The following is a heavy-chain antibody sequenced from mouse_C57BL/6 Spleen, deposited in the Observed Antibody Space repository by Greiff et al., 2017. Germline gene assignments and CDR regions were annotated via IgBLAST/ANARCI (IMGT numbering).Heavy chain of an antibody. V-gene: IGHV1-62-2*01. CDR1: GYTFTEYT. Sequence: QVQLQQSGAELVKPGASVKLSCKASGYTFTEYTIHWVKQRSGQGLEWIGWFYPGSGSIKYNEKFKDKATLTADKSSSTAYMELRRLTSEDSAVYFCARHEEGIYYDYDAWFADWGQGTLVTVSA. CDR2: FYPGSGSI. J-gene: IGHJ3*01. D-gene: IGHD2-4*01. CDR3: ARHEEGIYYDYDAWFAD.